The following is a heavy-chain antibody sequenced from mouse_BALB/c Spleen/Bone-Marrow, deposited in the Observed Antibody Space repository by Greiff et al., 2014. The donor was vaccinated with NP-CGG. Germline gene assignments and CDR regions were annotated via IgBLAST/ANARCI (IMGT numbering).Heavy chain of an antibody. CDR3: ARSRDYGSSYYAMDY. Sequence: VQLQQSGAELVKPGASVKLSCTASGFNIKDTYMHWVKQRPEQGLEWIGRIDPANGNTKYDPKFQGKATITADTSSNTAYLQLSSLTSEGTAVYYCARSRDYGSSYYAMDYWGQGTSVTVSA. D-gene: IGHD1-1*01. CDR2: IDPANGNT. J-gene: IGHJ4*01. V-gene: IGHV14-3*02. CDR1: GFNIKDTY.